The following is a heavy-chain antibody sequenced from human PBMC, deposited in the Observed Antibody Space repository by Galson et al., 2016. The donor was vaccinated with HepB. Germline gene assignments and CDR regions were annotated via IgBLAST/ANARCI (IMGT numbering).Heavy chain of an antibody. CDR3: ARDWRVLTMDHSFDY. J-gene: IGHJ4*02. V-gene: IGHV3-33*01. D-gene: IGHD2-2*03. Sequence: SLRLSCAASGFTFSNYGMHWIRQAPGKGLEWVAVIWYDGDKKSYADSVKGRFTVSRDNSKNTLYLQMNSLRVEDTAVYFCARDWRVLTMDHSFDYWGQGTLVTVSS. CDR2: IWYDGDKK. CDR1: GFTFSNYG.